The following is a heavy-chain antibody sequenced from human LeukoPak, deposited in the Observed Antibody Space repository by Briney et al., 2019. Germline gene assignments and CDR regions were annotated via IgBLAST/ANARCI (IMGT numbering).Heavy chain of an antibody. V-gene: IGHV4-61*02. D-gene: IGHD2-2*01. Sequence: SETLSLTCTVSGGSISSGSYYWSWIRQPAGKGLEWIGRIYTSGSTNYNPSLKSRVTISVDTSKNQFSLKLSSVTAADTAVYYCGGYCSSTSCSGGIDYWGQGTLVTVSS. J-gene: IGHJ4*02. CDR2: IYTSGST. CDR3: GGYCSSTSCSGGIDY. CDR1: GGSISSGSYY.